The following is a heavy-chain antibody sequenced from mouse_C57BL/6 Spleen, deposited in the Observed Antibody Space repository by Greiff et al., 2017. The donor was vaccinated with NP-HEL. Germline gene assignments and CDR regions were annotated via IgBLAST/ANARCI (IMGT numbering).Heavy chain of an antibody. Sequence: EVQGVESGEGLVKPGGSLKLSCAASGFTFSSYAMSWVRQTPEKRLEWVAYISSGGDYIYYADTVKGRFTISRDNARNTLYLQMSSLKSEDTAMYYCTRNWDGGVFDYWGQGTTLTVSS. J-gene: IGHJ2*01. D-gene: IGHD4-1*01. V-gene: IGHV5-9-1*02. CDR2: ISSGGDYI. CDR3: TRNWDGGVFDY. CDR1: GFTFSSYA.